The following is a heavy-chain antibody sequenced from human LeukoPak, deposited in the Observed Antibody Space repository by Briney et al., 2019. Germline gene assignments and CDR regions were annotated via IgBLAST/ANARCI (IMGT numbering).Heavy chain of an antibody. J-gene: IGHJ4*02. CDR2: ISWDGGST. D-gene: IGHD5-12*01. CDR1: GFTFDDYT. Sequence: GGSLRLSCAASGFTFDDYTMHWVRQAPGKGLEWVSLISWDGGSTYYADSVKGRFTISRDNSKNSLYLQMNSLRAEDTAVYYCARGKYGGYFIDYWGQGTLVTVSS. CDR3: ARGKYGGYFIDY. V-gene: IGHV3-43*01.